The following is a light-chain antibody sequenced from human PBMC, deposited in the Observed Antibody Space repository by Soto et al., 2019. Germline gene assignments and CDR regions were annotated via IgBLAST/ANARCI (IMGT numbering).Light chain of an antibody. CDR3: QQYAGSHWT. Sequence: ETVLTQSPGTLSLSPGERATLSCRASQTIRSNYLAWYRQTPGQAPRLLIYGASNRATGIADRFSGSGSGTDFTLIISRLDPQDFALSYCQQYAGSHWTFGQGTKVEIK. CDR2: GAS. J-gene: IGKJ1*01. CDR1: QTIRSNY. V-gene: IGKV3-20*01.